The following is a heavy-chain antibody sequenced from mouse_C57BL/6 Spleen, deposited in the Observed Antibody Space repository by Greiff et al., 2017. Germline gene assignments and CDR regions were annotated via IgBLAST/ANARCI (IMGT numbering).Heavy chain of an antibody. CDR3: ARGGGSSDGGYCDV. CDR2: IDPSDSYT. CDR1: GYTFTSYW. D-gene: IGHD1-1*01. J-gene: IGHJ1*03. V-gene: IGHV1-69*01. Sequence: QVQLQQPGAELVMPGASVKLSCKASGYTFTSYWMHWVKQRPGQGLEWIGEIDPSDSYTNYNQKFKGKATLTVDKSSSTAYMKLSSLTSEESAVYYCARGGGSSDGGYCDVWGTGTTVTVSS.